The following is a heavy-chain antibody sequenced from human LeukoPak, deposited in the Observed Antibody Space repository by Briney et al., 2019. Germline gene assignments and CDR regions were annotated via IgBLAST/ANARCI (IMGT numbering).Heavy chain of an antibody. Sequence: SVNVSCKAFGATLNIGHAFIWARQAPGQGLQWMGRIIPFLGEVNYAQNFQGRVSFTADKSTATMYMEMKSLRLDDTAIYYCSPCGHAYDWFGPWGQGTLVTVSS. CDR3: SPCGHAYDWFGP. J-gene: IGHJ5*02. CDR1: GATLNIGHA. V-gene: IGHV1-69*04. D-gene: IGHD5-12*01. CDR2: IIPFLGEV.